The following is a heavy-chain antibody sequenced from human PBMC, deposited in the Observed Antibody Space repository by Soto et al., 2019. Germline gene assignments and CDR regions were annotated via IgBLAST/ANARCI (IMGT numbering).Heavy chain of an antibody. CDR1: GFTFSSYD. V-gene: IGHV3-13*04. Sequence: EVQLVESGGGLVQPGGSLRLSCAASGFTFSSYDMHWVRQATGKGLEWVSAIGTAGDTYYPGSVKGRFTISRENAKNSWYLEMNSLRAGDTAVYYCARGMLWFGELNYYDHGTDVWGQGATVTVSS. CDR3: ARGMLWFGELNYYDHGTDV. CDR2: IGTAGDT. D-gene: IGHD3-10*01. J-gene: IGHJ6*02.